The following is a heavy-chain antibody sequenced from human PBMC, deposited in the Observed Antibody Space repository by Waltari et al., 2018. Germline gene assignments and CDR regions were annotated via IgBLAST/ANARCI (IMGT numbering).Heavy chain of an antibody. CDR1: GYSIDRGYF. V-gene: IGHV4-38-2*01. Sequence: QVQLQASGPGLVKPPETLSLTCDVPGYSIDRGYFWGWLRQPPGKGLEWIGTIFHAGFTYYSPSLKGRVTMSVDKSKNQFSLNLSSVTAADTAVYYCARAPGVAAAAYFDYWGQGILVTVSS. D-gene: IGHD6-13*01. J-gene: IGHJ4*02. CDR3: ARAPGVAAAAYFDY. CDR2: IFHAGFT.